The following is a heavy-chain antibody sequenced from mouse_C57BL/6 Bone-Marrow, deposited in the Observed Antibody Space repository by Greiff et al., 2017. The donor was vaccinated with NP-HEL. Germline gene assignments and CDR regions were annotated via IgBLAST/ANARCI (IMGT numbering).Heavy chain of an antibody. Sequence: VQLQQSGPGLVKPSQSLSLTCSVTGYSITSGYYWNWIRQFPGNKLEWMGYISYDGSNNYNPSLKNRISLTRDTYKNQFLLKLNSVTTEDTATYYCARGYDYPIGDYWGRGTSVTVSS. CDR1: GYSITSGYY. D-gene: IGHD2-4*01. CDR3: ARGYDYPIGDY. J-gene: IGHJ4*01. V-gene: IGHV3-6*01. CDR2: ISYDGSN.